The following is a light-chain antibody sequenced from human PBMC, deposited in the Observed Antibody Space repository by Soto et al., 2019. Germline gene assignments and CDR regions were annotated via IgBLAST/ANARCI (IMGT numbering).Light chain of an antibody. Sequence: DIELTQSPATLSLSPGERATISCRASQSVSSGYLGWYQQKPGQATRLLIYGASGRATGIPDRFSGSGSGTDFTLTISRLEPEDSAVYYCQQYGTSPPRTFGQGTKLEIK. V-gene: IGKV3-20*01. CDR1: QSVSSGY. CDR3: QQYGTSPPRT. J-gene: IGKJ2*01. CDR2: GAS.